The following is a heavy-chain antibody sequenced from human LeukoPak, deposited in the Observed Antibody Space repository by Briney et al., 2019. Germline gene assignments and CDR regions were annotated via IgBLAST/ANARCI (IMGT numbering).Heavy chain of an antibody. J-gene: IGHJ6*03. CDR2: ISSSGSTI. CDR3: ARDVGIAARPPYYYCYYMDV. V-gene: IGHV3-11*04. Sequence: PGGSLRLSCAASGFTFSDYYMSWIRQAPGKGLEWVSYISSSGSTIYYADSVKGRFTISRDNAKNSLYLQMNSLRAEDTAVYYCARDVGIAARPPYYYCYYMDVWGKGTTVTVSS. CDR1: GFTFSDYY. D-gene: IGHD6-6*01.